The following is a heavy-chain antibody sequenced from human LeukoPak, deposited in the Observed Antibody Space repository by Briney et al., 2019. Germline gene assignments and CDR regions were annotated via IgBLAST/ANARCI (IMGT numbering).Heavy chain of an antibody. V-gene: IGHV4-39*01. CDR1: GGSISSSSYY. CDR3: ASQNYYYYGMDV. CDR2: IYYSGST. J-gene: IGHJ6*02. Sequence: SETLSLTCTVSGGSISSSSYYWGWIRQPPGKGLEWIGSIYYSGSTSYNPSLKSRVTISVDTSKNQFSLKLSSVTAADTAVYYCASQNYYYYGMDVWGQGTTVTVSS.